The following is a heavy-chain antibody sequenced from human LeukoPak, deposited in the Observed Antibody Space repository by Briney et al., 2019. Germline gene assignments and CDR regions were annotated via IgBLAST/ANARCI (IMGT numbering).Heavy chain of an antibody. Sequence: SETLSLTCTVSGGSISSNYWSWIRQPAGKGLEWIGRVYTSGSTNYNPSLKSRVTMSVDTSKNQFSLKLSSVTAADTAVYYCARHPSAMAAPGYWGQGTLVTVSS. D-gene: IGHD6-19*01. J-gene: IGHJ4*02. CDR2: VYTSGST. CDR3: ARHPSAMAAPGY. V-gene: IGHV4-4*07. CDR1: GGSISSNY.